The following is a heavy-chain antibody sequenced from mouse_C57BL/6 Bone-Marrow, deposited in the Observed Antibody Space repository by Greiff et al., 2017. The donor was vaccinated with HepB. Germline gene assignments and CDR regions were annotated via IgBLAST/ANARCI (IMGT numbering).Heavy chain of an antibody. CDR2: ISSGSSTI. J-gene: IGHJ4*01. V-gene: IGHV5-17*01. D-gene: IGHD2-3*01. Sequence: EVKVVESGGGLVKPGGSLKLSCAASGFTFSDYGMHWVRQAPEKGLEWVAYISSGSSTIYYADTVKGRFTISRDNAKNTLFLQMTSLRSEDTAMYYCARDGYYGGFYAMDYWGQGTSVTVSS. CDR3: ARDGYYGGFYAMDY. CDR1: GFTFSDYG.